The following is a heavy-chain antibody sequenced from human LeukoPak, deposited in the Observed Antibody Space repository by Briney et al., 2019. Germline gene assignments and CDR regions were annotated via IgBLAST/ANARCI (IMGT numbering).Heavy chain of an antibody. CDR3: ARLIRMTIFGVVIRPFDY. Sequence: SETLSLTCTVSGGPLSSSSYYWGWLRQPPGTGLEWLGSIYYSGRTYYNPSLKSPVTISINSSKNRFSLKLSSVTAADTAVYYCARLIRMTIFGVVIRPFDYWGQGHLVTVSS. J-gene: IGHJ4*02. CDR2: IYYSGRT. V-gene: IGHV4-39*01. CDR1: GGPLSSSSYY. D-gene: IGHD3-3*01.